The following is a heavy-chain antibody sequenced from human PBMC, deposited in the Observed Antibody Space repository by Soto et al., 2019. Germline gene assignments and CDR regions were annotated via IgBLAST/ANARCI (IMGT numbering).Heavy chain of an antibody. CDR3: ARDSIAAAGTDWFDP. D-gene: IGHD6-13*01. V-gene: IGHV6-1*01. Sequence: SQTFSPTSAISGASFSSNSAACNCIRQSPSRGLEWLGRTYYRSKWYNDYAVSVKSRITINPDTSKNQFSLQLNSVTPEDTAVYYCARDSIAAAGTDWFDPWGQGTLVTVSS. CDR2: TYYRSKWYN. CDR1: GASFSSNSAA. J-gene: IGHJ5*02.